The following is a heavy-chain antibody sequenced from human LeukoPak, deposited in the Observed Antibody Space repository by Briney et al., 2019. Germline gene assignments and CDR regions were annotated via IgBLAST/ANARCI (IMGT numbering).Heavy chain of an antibody. D-gene: IGHD5-12*01. CDR3: ARGPSGYHNT. Sequence: GGSLRLSCAASGFTFSSYEMNWVRQAPGKGLEWVSYISSSGSTIYYADSVKGRFTISRDNSKDTLYLQMNSLRAEDTAVYYCARGPSGYHNTGGQGTLVTVSS. CDR1: GFTFSSYE. CDR2: ISSSGSTI. J-gene: IGHJ4*02. V-gene: IGHV3-48*03.